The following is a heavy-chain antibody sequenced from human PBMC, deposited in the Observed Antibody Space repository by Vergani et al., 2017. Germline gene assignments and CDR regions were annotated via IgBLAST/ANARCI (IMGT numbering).Heavy chain of an antibody. CDR3: ARXCSFGSSSYYYYYYMDV. J-gene: IGHJ6*03. CDR2: LYTSGST. CDR1: GGSISSGSYY. V-gene: IGHV4-61*02. Sequence: QVQLQESGPGLVKPSQTLSLTCTVSGGSISSGSYYWSWIRQPAGKGLEWIGRLYTSGSTNYNPSLKSRVTISVDTSKNQFSLKLSSVTAADTAVYYCARXCSFGSSSYYYYYYMDVWGKGTTVTVSS. D-gene: IGHD6-6*01.